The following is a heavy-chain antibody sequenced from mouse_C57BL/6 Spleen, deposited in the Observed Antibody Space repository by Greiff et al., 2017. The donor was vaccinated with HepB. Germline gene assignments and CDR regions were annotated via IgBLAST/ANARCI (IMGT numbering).Heavy chain of an antibody. Sequence: VQLKESVAELVRPGASVKFSCTASGFNIKNTYMHWVKQRPEQGLEWIGRIDPANGNTKYAPKFQGKATITADTSSNTAYLQLSSLTSEDTAIYNCARGGTAQVAWFAYWGQGTLVTVSA. CDR3: ARGGTAQVAWFAY. CDR1: GFNIKNTY. CDR2: IDPANGNT. D-gene: IGHD3-2*02. V-gene: IGHV14-3*01. J-gene: IGHJ3*01.